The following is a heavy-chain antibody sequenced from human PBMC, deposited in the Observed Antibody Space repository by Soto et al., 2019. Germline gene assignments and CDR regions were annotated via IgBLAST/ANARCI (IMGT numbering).Heavy chain of an antibody. CDR3: ARGGRGWYSASDY. D-gene: IGHD6-19*01. CDR1: GGTFSSYA. Sequence: QVQLVQSGAEVKKPGSSVKVSCKASGGTFSSYAISWVRQAPGQGLEWMGGIIPIFGTANYAQKFQGRVTXSXDXXRSTADMELSSLRYEDTAVDYCARGGRGWYSASDYWGQGTLVTVSS. V-gene: IGHV1-69*05. J-gene: IGHJ4*02. CDR2: IIPIFGTA.